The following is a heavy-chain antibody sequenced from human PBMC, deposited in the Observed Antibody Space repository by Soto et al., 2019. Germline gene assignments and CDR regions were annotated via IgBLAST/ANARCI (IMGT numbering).Heavy chain of an antibody. CDR1: GGSFSGYY. D-gene: IGHD2-2*01. Sequence: PSETLSLTCAVYGGSFSGYYWSWIRQPPGKGLEWIGEINHSGSTNYNPSLKSRVTISVDTSKNQFSLKLSSVTAADTAVYYCARGLVRGGDIVVVPAVLFGSFWFDPWGQGTLVTVSS. J-gene: IGHJ5*02. CDR2: INHSGST. CDR3: ARGLVRGGDIVVVPAVLFGSFWFDP. V-gene: IGHV4-34*01.